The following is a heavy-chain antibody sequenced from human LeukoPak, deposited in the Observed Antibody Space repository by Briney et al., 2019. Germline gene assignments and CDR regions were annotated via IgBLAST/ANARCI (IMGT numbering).Heavy chain of an antibody. J-gene: IGHJ3*01. CDR3: ANFDGSSQAFHL. CDR2: IRYDGSNK. CDR1: GFTFSSYG. D-gene: IGHD6-13*01. Sequence: PGGSLRLSCAASGFTFSSYGMHWVRQAPGKGLEWVAFIRYDGSNKYYADSVKGRFTISRDNSNYTLFVQMHSLRPDDTAVYYCANFDGSSQAFHLWGQGTMVTVSS. V-gene: IGHV3-30*02.